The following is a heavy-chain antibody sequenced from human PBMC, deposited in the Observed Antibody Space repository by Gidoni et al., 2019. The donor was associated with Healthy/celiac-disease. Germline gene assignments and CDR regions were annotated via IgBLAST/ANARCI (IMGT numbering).Heavy chain of an antibody. J-gene: IGHJ3*02. CDR1: GGTFSSYA. CDR3: ATKRGYSGYDPVHEAFDI. V-gene: IGHV1-69*04. D-gene: IGHD5-12*01. Sequence: QVQLVQSGAEVKKPGSSVKVSCKASGGTFSSYATSWVRQAPGQGLEWMGRIIPILGIANYAQKFQGRVTITADKSTSTAYMELSSLRSEDTAVYYCATKRGYSGYDPVHEAFDIWGQGTMVTVSS. CDR2: IIPILGIA.